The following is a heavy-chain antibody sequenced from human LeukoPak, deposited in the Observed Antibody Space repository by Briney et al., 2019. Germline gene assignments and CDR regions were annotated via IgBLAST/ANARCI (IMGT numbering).Heavy chain of an antibody. CDR3: ARNAVEKYSYGHYPDY. J-gene: IGHJ4*02. CDR2: ISYDGSNE. CDR1: GFTFSTYA. D-gene: IGHD5-18*01. V-gene: IGHV3-30-3*01. Sequence: GRSLRLSCAASGFTFSTYAIHWVRQAPGKGLEWVALISYDGSNEYYADSVKGRFTISRDNSKNTLYLQMNSLRAEDTAVYYCARNAVEKYSYGHYPDYWGQGTLVTVSS.